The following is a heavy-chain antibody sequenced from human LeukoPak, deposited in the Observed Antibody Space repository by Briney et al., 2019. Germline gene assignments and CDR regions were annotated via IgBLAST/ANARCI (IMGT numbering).Heavy chain of an antibody. CDR3: AKDRWGADY. Sequence: GGSLRLSCAASGFSFSSYAMSWVRQAPGKGLGWVSAICGSGGSTYYADAVKGRYTISRDNSKNKLYLQMNSMRAEDTAVYYCAKDRWGADYWGQGTLVTVSS. J-gene: IGHJ4*02. D-gene: IGHD4-23*01. CDR2: ICGSGGST. V-gene: IGHV3-23*01. CDR1: GFSFSSYA.